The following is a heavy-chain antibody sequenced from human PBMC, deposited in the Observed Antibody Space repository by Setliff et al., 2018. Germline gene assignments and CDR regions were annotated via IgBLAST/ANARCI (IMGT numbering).Heavy chain of an antibody. V-gene: IGHV4-38-2*01. CDR1: GYSISTGYY. CDR3: ARSFSRREKFLLDY. CDR2: IYHSGST. J-gene: IGHJ4*02. Sequence: SETLSLTCAVSGYSISTGYYWGWIRQPPGKGLEWIGSIYHSGSTYYNPSLKSRVTISVDTSKNQFSLKLSSVTAADTAVYYCARSFSRREKFLLDYWGQGALVTVSS.